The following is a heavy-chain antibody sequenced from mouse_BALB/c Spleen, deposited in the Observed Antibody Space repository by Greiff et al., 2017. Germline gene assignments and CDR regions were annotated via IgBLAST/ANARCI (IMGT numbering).Heavy chain of an antibody. CDR2: ISSGGSYT. V-gene: IGHV5-6*01. CDR3: ARRGTTVVDFDY. J-gene: IGHJ2*01. CDR1: GFTFSSYG. D-gene: IGHD1-1*01. Sequence: VQLKESGGDLVKPGGSLKLSCAASGFTFSSYGMSWVRQTPDKRLEWVATISSGGSYTYYPDSVKGRFTISRDNAKNTLYLQMSSLKSEDTAMYYCARRGTTVVDFDYWGQGTTLTVSS.